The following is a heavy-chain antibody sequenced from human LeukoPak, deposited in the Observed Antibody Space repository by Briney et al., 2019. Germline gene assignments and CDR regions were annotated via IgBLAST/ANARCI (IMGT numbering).Heavy chain of an antibody. J-gene: IGHJ4*02. V-gene: IGHV3-23*01. CDR3: AKGTRGYSAYTFDY. CDR2: ISVSGGTT. Sequence: GGSLRLSCAASGFTFSDYAMSWVRQAPGGGLEWGSVISVSGGTTYYADSVKGRFTISRDSSKNTLYLQMTSLRADDTAVYYCAKGTRGYSAYTFDYWGQGALVTVSS. CDR1: GFTFSDYA. D-gene: IGHD5-12*01.